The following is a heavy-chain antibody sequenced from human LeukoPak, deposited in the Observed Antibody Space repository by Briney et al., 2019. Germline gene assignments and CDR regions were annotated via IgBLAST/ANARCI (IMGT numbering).Heavy chain of an antibody. V-gene: IGHV3-74*01. CDR3: ARGGSNYGDFHY. CDR1: GLSFTTYW. CDR2: ISADGRVT. Sequence: GGSLRLSCAASGLSFTTYWMHWVRQAPGEGLVWVSRISADGRVTNYADSVKGRFTISRDNPKNTLYLQLSSPRVEDTAVYYCARGGSNYGDFHYWGQGTLVTVSS. J-gene: IGHJ4*02. D-gene: IGHD4-11*01.